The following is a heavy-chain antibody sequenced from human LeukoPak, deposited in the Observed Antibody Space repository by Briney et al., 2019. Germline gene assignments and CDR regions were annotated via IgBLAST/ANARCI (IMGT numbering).Heavy chain of an antibody. CDR3: ARSVNNWFDP. J-gene: IGHJ5*02. D-gene: IGHD2-8*01. V-gene: IGHV6-1*01. CDR2: TFYRSKWYN. CDR1: GDSVPSDSAA. Sequence: SQTLSLTCALSGDSVPSDSAAWNWIRQSPSRGLPWLGRTFYRSKWYNDYAVSVKSRITINPDTSKNQFSLQLNSVTPEDTAVYYCARSVNNWFDPWGQGTLVTVSS.